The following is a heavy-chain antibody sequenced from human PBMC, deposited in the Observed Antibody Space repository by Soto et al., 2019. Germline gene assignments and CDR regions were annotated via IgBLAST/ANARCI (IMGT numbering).Heavy chain of an antibody. D-gene: IGHD3-10*01. V-gene: IGHV3-74*03. CDR1: VFAFGNDW. CDR2: IASDGRTT. J-gene: IGHJ5*02. CDR3: AKDYGSGPGDWFDP. Sequence: GSRRRACASSVFAFGNDWMHWFRQRPGKGPEWVSRIASDGRTTQYADSVKVGFTVSRDNAKNTLYLQMNSLRAEDPAVYYCAKDYGSGPGDWFDPWGQGTLVTVSS.